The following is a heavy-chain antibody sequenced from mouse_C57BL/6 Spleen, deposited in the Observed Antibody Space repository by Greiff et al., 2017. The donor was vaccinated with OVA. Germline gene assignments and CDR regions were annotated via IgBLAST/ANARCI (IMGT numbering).Heavy chain of an antibody. D-gene: IGHD2-10*01. Sequence: QVQLQQPGTELVKPGASVKLSCKASGYTFTSYWMHWVKQRPGQDLEWIGNINPSNGGTNYDEKFKSKATLTVDKSSSTAYMQLSSLTSEDSAVYYCAREISLLDAMDYWGQGTSVTVSS. CDR1: GYTFTSYW. V-gene: IGHV1-53*01. J-gene: IGHJ4*01. CDR2: INPSNGGT. CDR3: AREISLLDAMDY.